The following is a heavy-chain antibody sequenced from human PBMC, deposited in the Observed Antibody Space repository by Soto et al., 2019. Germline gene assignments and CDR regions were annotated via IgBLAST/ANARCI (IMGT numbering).Heavy chain of an antibody. D-gene: IGHD3-10*01. J-gene: IGHJ4*02. CDR1: GFTFGNYA. CDR2: ISGGGDDS. V-gene: IGHV3-23*01. CDR3: AKSYYFGSGSFYLHFGS. Sequence: GGSLRLSCAASGFTFGNYAMGWVRQAPGKGLEWVSGISGGGDDSHYADSVKGRFTISRDNFKKTLFLEMNSLRAEDTAVYYCAKSYYFGSGSFYLHFGSWGQGALVTVSS.